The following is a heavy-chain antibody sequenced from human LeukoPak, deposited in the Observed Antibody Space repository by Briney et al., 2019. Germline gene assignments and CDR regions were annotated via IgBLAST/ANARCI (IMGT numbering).Heavy chain of an antibody. Sequence: SETVSLTCTVSGDSISTYHWNWIREPPGHRLHLIGYMQSTGNNKYNPSLRSRVTMFIDTSKSQVALILSSVTAADTAVYYCARDKKHSYGRYFAHWGQGALVTVSS. V-gene: IGHV4-59*01. J-gene: IGHJ4*02. D-gene: IGHD3-16*01. CDR3: ARDKKHSYGRYFAH. CDR2: MQSTGNN. CDR1: GDSISTYH.